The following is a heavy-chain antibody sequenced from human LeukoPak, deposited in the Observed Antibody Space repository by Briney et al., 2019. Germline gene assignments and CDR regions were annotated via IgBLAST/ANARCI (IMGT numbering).Heavy chain of an antibody. D-gene: IGHD5-24*01. J-gene: IGHJ6*03. CDR2: INHSGIT. V-gene: IGHV4-34*01. CDR3: ARRLQSASQYMDV. CDR1: AGSFSDYY. Sequence: PSETLSLTCAVYAGSFSDYYWGWIRQPPGKGLEWIGEINHSGITNYNPSLKSRVSISVDTSKNQFSLKLSSVTAADTAVYYCARRLQSASQYMDVWGKGTTVTVSS.